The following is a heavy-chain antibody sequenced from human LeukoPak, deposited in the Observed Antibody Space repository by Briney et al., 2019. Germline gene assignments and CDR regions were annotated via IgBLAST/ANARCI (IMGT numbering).Heavy chain of an antibody. V-gene: IGHV4-61*02. Sequence: PSKTLSLTCTVSGGSISSGSYYWSWIRQPAGKGLEWIGRIYTSGSTNYNPSLKSRVSISVDTSKNQFSLKLSSVTAADTAVYYRARGPGGSSSSDFDYWGQGTLVTVSS. J-gene: IGHJ4*02. CDR3: ARGPGGSSSSDFDY. D-gene: IGHD6-6*01. CDR1: GGSISSGSYY. CDR2: IYTSGST.